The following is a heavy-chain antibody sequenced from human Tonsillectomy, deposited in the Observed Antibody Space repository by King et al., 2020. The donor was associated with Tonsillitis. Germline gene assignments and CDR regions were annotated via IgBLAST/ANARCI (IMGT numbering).Heavy chain of an antibody. J-gene: IGHJ4*02. V-gene: IGHV3-23*04. CDR1: GFTFSNYA. CDR2: ISASGGNP. CDR3: AKPASPYSSSHMDY. Sequence: VQLVESGGGLVQPGRSLRLSCAASGFTFSNYAMSWVRQVPGKGLEWVSAISASGGNPYYADSVKGRFTISRDNSKNTLYLQMNSLRAEDTAVYYCAKPASPYSSSHMDYGGQGNLVTVSS. D-gene: IGHD6-13*01.